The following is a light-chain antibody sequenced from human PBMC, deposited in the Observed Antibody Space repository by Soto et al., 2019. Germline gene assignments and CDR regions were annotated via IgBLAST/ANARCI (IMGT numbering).Light chain of an antibody. V-gene: IGKV4-1*01. CDR3: QQYNNWPRT. CDR2: WAS. J-gene: IGKJ4*01. CDR1: QSVLYSSNNKNY. Sequence: DIVMTQSPDSLAVSLGERATINCKSSQSVLYSSNNKNYLAWYQQKPGQPPKLLIYWASTRESGVPDRFSGSGSGTDFTLTISSLQAEDLAVYYCQQYNNWPRTFGGGTKVDIK.